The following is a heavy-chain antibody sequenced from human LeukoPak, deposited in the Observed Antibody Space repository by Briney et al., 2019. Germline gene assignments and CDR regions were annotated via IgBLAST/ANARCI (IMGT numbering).Heavy chain of an antibody. CDR3: ARGWGYGGNRVDY. D-gene: IGHD4-23*01. J-gene: IGHJ4*02. CDR1: GFTFSSYW. CDR2: INSDGSST. Sequence: QPGGSLRLSCAASGFTFSSYWMHWVRQAPGKGLVWVSRINSDGSSTSYADSVKGRFTISRDNAKNTLYMQMNSLIAEDTAVYYCARGWGYGGNRVDYWGQGTLVTVSS. V-gene: IGHV3-74*01.